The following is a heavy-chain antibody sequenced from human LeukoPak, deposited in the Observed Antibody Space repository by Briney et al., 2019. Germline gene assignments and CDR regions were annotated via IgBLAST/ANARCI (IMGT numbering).Heavy chain of an antibody. CDR2: INPSGGGT. D-gene: IGHD4-23*01. CDR1: GYTFTNYY. J-gene: IGHJ6*03. CDR3: ARGVWGYGGNDFHYYYMDV. V-gene: IGHV1-46*01. Sequence: ASVKVSCKASGYTFTNYYMHWVRQAPGQGLEWMGIINPSGGGTSYAQKFQGRLTMTRDMSTSTDYMELSSLRSEDTAVYYCARGVWGYGGNDFHYYYMDVWGKGTTVTISS.